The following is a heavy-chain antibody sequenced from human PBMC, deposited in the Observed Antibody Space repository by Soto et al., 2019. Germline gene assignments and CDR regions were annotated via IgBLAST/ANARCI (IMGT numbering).Heavy chain of an antibody. J-gene: IGHJ6*02. V-gene: IGHV4-31*03. Sequence: SETLSLTCTVSGGSVSSGSYYWSWIRQPPGKGLEWIGYIYYSGSTYYNPSLKSRVTISVDTSKNQFSLKLSSVTAADTAVYYCAIAGGTTVVTPLGYYYYGMDVWGQGTTVTVSS. CDR3: AIAGGTTVVTPLGYYYYGMDV. CDR2: IYYSGST. D-gene: IGHD4-17*01. CDR1: GGSVSSGSYY.